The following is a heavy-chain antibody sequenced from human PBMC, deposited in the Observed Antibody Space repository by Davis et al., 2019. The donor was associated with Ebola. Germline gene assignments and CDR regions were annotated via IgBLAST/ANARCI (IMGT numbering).Heavy chain of an antibody. J-gene: IGHJ4*02. Sequence: PSETLSLTCTVSGGSISSSSYYWGWIRQPPGKGLEWIGSIYYSGSTYYNPSLKSRVTISVDTSKNQFSLKLSSVAAADTAVYYCARLPRLWFGELYFDYWGQGTLVTVSS. V-gene: IGHV4-39*01. D-gene: IGHD3-10*01. CDR1: GGSISSSSYY. CDR2: IYYSGST. CDR3: ARLPRLWFGELYFDY.